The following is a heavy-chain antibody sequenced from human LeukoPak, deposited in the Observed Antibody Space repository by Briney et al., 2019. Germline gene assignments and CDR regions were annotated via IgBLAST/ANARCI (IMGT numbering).Heavy chain of an antibody. D-gene: IGHD6-6*01. CDR3: VREIRTSYYSSLSRGPGDY. CDR2: ISSSSSYI. J-gene: IGHJ4*02. CDR1: GFTFSSYS. V-gene: IGHV3-21*01. Sequence: PGGSLRLSCAASGFTFSSYSMNWVRQAPGKGLEWVSSISSSSSYIYYADSVKGRFTISRDNAKNSLYLQMNSLRAEDTAVYYCVREIRTSYYSSLSRGPGDYWGQGTLVTVSS.